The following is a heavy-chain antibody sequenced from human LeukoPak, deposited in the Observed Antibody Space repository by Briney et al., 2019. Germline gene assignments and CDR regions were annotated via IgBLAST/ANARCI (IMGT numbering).Heavy chain of an antibody. CDR3: ARKGYCSSTSCLYYYYYGMDV. V-gene: IGHV1-2*02. CDR1: GYTFTGYY. Sequence: ASVKVSCKASGYTFTGYYMHWVRQAPGQGLEWMGWITPNSGGTNYAQKFQGRVTMTRDTSISTAYMELSRLRSDDTAVYYCARKGYCSSTSCLYYYYYGMDVWGQGTTVTVSS. J-gene: IGHJ6*02. CDR2: ITPNSGGT. D-gene: IGHD2-2*01.